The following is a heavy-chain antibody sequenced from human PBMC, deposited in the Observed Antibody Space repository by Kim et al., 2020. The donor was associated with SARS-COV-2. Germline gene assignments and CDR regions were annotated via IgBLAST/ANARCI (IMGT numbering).Heavy chain of an antibody. J-gene: IGHJ4*02. CDR3: ARHLGYSSSWLPDY. Sequence: NPSLTSRVTISVDTSKNQFSLKLSSVTAADTAVYYCARHLGYSSSWLPDYWGQGTLVTVSS. D-gene: IGHD6-13*01. V-gene: IGHV4-39*01.